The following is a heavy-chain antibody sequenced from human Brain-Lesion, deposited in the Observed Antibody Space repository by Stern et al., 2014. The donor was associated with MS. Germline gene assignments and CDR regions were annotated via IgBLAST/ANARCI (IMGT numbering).Heavy chain of an antibody. CDR3: ATLSPGAGGNYYRHFDY. D-gene: IGHD1-26*01. CDR2: FDPEDGET. CDR1: GYTLIELS. J-gene: IGHJ4*02. V-gene: IGHV1-24*01. Sequence: VQLVQSGAEVKKPGASVKVSCKVSGYTLIELSMHWVRHAPRKGLEWMGGFDPEDGETIYAQKFRGRVTMTEDTSTDTAYMELSSLRSEDTAVYYCATLSPGAGGNYYRHFDYWGQGTLVTVSS.